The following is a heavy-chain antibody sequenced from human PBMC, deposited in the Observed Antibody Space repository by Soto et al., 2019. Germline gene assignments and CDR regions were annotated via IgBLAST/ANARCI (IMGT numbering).Heavy chain of an antibody. CDR1: GFTFSSYG. Sequence: PGGSLRLSCAASGFTFSSYGMHWVRQAPGKGLEWVAVISYDGSNKYYADSVKGRITISRDNSKNTLYLQMNSLRAEDTAVYYCAKDYNMGRRWFGELLAAYYYYYGMDVWGQGTTVTAP. CDR3: AKDYNMGRRWFGELLAAYYYYYGMDV. J-gene: IGHJ6*02. D-gene: IGHD3-10*01. V-gene: IGHV3-30*18. CDR2: ISYDGSNK.